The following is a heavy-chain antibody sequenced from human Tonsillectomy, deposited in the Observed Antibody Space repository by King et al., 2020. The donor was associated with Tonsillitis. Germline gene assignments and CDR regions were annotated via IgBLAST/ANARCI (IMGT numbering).Heavy chain of an antibody. CDR2: ISWNSGSI. J-gene: IGHJ2*01. Sequence: VQLVESGGGLVQPGRSLRLACAASGFSFDDYAMHWVRQAPGEGLEWVSGISWNSGSIGSADSVKGRFTISRDNAKNSLYLQMNRLRDEDTALYYCAKGTMQEAGYFDLWGRGTLVTVSS. CDR3: AKGTMQEAGYFDL. D-gene: IGHD4/OR15-4a*01. CDR1: GFSFDDYA. V-gene: IGHV3-9*01.